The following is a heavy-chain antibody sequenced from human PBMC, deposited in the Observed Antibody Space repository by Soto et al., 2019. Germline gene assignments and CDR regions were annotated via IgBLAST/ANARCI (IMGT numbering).Heavy chain of an antibody. CDR1: GYTLTELS. J-gene: IGHJ6*03. CDR3: ATIRWVSRGYSYQRAYYYMDV. Sequence: QVQLVQSGAEVKKPWASVKVSCKVSGYTLTELSMHWVRQAPGKGLEWMGGFDPEDGETIYAQKFQGRVTMTEDTTTDTAYMELSSLRSEDTAVYYCATIRWVSRGYSYQRAYYYMDVWGKGTTVTVSS. D-gene: IGHD5-18*01. V-gene: IGHV1-24*01. CDR2: FDPEDGET.